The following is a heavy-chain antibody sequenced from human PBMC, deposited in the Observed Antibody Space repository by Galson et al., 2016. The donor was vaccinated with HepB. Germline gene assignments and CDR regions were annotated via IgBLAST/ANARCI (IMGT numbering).Heavy chain of an antibody. CDR3: ARGAAGPQGEAFDI. V-gene: IGHV4-4*07. J-gene: IGHJ3*02. D-gene: IGHD3-16*01. Sequence: ETLSLTCSVSGASISDSFWSWIRQPAGKGLEWIGRFHTSGSSYRPSLRGRVTMSADTSKNQFSLRLASVAAADTAVYYCARGAAGPQGEAFDIWGQGTMVTVSS. CDR1: GASISDSF. CDR2: FHTSGS.